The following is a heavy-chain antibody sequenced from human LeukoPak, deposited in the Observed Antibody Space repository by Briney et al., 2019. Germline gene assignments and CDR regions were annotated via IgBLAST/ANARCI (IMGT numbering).Heavy chain of an antibody. Sequence: ASAKVSCKASGYTFTSYGISWVQQAPGQGLEWMGWISAYNGNTNYAQKLQGRVTMTTDTSTSTAYMELRSLRSDDTAVYYCARVGGGSSWLLFGYWGQGTLVTVSS. CDR1: GYTFTSYG. D-gene: IGHD6-13*01. V-gene: IGHV1-18*01. CDR2: ISAYNGNT. CDR3: ARVGGGSSWLLFGY. J-gene: IGHJ4*02.